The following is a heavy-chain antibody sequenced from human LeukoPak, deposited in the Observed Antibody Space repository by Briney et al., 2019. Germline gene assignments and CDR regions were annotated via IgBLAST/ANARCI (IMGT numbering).Heavy chain of an antibody. CDR3: AYAPSSWSVNFDY. J-gene: IGHJ4*02. CDR1: GYTFTSYY. V-gene: IGHV1-46*01. CDR2: INPGCCST. D-gene: IGHD6-13*01. Sequence: ASVKVSCKASGYTFTSYYMHWVRQAPGQGLEWMGIINPGCCSTSYAQKFQGRVTKTRYKSTNTVYMELSRLRYEGTVVYYCAYAPSSWSVNFDYWGQGTLVTVSS.